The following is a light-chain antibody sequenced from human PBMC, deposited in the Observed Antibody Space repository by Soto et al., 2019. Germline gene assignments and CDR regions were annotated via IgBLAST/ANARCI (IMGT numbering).Light chain of an antibody. CDR1: QSISSW. CDR3: QHYNSYPLT. V-gene: IGKV1-5*03. CDR2: KAS. J-gene: IGKJ4*01. Sequence: DIQMTQSPSTLYASVGDRVTITCRASQSISSWLAWYQQRPGKAPKLLIYKASSLESGVPSRFSGSGSGTEFTLTISSLQPDDFATYYCQHYNSYPLTFGGGTKVDIK.